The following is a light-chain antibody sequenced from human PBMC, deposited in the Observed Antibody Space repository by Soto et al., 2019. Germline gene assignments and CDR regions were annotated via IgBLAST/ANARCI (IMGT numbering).Light chain of an antibody. Sequence: DIQMTQSPPTLSASVGDRVSITCRASQSISVWLAWFQQKPGKAPKLLIYDASTLQSGIPSRFSGSGSGTDFTLTIRSLQPEDFATYYCQQGASFPRTFGGGTKVEIK. CDR3: QQGASFPRT. V-gene: IGKV1-12*01. CDR1: QSISVW. J-gene: IGKJ4*01. CDR2: DAS.